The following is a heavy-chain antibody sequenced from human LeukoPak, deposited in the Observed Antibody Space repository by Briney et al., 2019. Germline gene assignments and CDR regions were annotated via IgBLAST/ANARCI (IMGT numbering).Heavy chain of an antibody. J-gene: IGHJ4*02. CDR3: AKGDAGYSGSLTGFDY. D-gene: IGHD1-26*01. CDR1: GFIFTSHG. Sequence: GGSLRLSCAASGFIFTSHGMHWVRQAPGKGLEWVAVISYDGSKKYYADSVKGRFTISRDNSKNTLYLQMNSLRAEDTAVYYCAKGDAGYSGSLTGFDYWGQGTLVTVSS. CDR2: ISYDGSKK. V-gene: IGHV3-33*06.